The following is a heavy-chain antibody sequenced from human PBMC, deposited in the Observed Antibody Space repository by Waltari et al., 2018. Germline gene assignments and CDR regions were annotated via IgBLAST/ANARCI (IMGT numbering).Heavy chain of an antibody. CDR3: ASSMVRGEDAFDV. D-gene: IGHD3-10*01. J-gene: IGHJ3*01. CDR2: IYYSGST. Sequence: QLQLQESGPGLVKPSETLSLTCTVSGGSISSSSYYWGWIRQPPGKGLEWSGSIYYSGSTCSNPDLKRRVNISGDRSKNQFSVKLSSVTAADTAVYYCASSMVRGEDAFDVWGQGTMVTVSS. CDR1: GGSISSSSYY. V-gene: IGHV4-39*01.